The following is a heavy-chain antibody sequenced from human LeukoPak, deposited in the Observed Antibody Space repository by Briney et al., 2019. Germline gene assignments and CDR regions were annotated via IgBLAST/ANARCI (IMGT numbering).Heavy chain of an antibody. CDR2: IYSGGST. CDR1: GFTVSSNY. J-gene: IGHJ4*02. Sequence: GGSLRLSCVVSGFTVSSNYMSWFRQAPGKGLEWVSVIYSGGSTYYADSVKGRFTISRDNSKNTLYLQMNSLRAEDTAVYYCARVDTVMAYYFDLWGQGTLVTVSS. D-gene: IGHD5-18*01. V-gene: IGHV3-53*05. CDR3: ARVDTVMAYYFDL.